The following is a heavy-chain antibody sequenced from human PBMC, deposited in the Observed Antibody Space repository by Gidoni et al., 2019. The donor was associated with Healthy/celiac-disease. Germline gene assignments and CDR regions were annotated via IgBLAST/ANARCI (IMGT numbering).Heavy chain of an antibody. CDR1: GFTFGSYA. CDR3: AKVRLRFLEWYGLGDY. Sequence: EVQLLESGGGLVQPGGSLRRSCAASGFTFGSYAMSWVRQAPGKGLEWVSAISGSGGSPYYADSVKGRFTISRDNSKNTLYLQMNSLRAEDTAVYYCAKVRLRFLEWYGLGDYWGQGTLVTVSS. CDR2: ISGSGGSP. J-gene: IGHJ4*02. D-gene: IGHD3-3*01. V-gene: IGHV3-23*01.